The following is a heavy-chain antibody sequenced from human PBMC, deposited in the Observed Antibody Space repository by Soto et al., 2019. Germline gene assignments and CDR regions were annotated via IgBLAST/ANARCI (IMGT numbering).Heavy chain of an antibody. CDR3: ATAYRGGSLPHFGY. D-gene: IGHD2-21*01. CDR2: IYSGGST. Sequence: PGGSLRLSRAPSGFTVSSNYMSWVRQAPGKGLEWVSVIYSGGSTYYADSVKGRFTISRDNSKNTLYLQMNSLRAEDTAVYYCATAYRGGSLPHFGYWGQGTLVTVSS. J-gene: IGHJ4*02. V-gene: IGHV3-53*01. CDR1: GFTVSSNY.